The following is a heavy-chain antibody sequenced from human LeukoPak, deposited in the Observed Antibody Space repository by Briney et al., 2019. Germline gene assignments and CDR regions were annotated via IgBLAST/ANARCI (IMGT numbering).Heavy chain of an antibody. CDR2: ISWNSGSI. CDR3: AKDISSTIVVVPAAKRDYYYYYGMDV. Sequence: GRSLRLSCAASGFTFDDYAMHWVRQAPGKGLEWVSGISWNSGSIGYADSVKGRFTISRDNAKNSLYLQMNSLRAEDTALYYCAKDISSTIVVVPAAKRDYYYYYGMDVWGQGTTVTVSS. CDR1: GFTFDDYA. J-gene: IGHJ6*02. V-gene: IGHV3-9*01. D-gene: IGHD2-2*01.